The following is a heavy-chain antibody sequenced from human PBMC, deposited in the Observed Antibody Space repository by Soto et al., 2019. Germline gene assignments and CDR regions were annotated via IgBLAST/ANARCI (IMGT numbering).Heavy chain of an antibody. Sequence: SETLSLTCTVSGGSISSSSYYWGCIRQPPWKGLEWIGSIYYSGSTYYNPSLKSRVTISVDTSKNQFSLKLSSVTAADTAVYYCARHDYDFWSGYPNWFDPWGQGTLVTVSS. CDR1: GGSISSSSYY. V-gene: IGHV4-39*01. CDR3: ARHDYDFWSGYPNWFDP. D-gene: IGHD3-3*01. J-gene: IGHJ5*02. CDR2: IYYSGST.